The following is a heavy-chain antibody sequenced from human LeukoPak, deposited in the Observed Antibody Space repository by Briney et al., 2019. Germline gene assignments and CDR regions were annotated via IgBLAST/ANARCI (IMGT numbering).Heavy chain of an antibody. J-gene: IGHJ2*01. CDR1: GITFNTYT. CDR2: ISPNGGST. Sequence: PGESLKISCSAPGITFNTYTMHGVRQAPGKGLEYVSAISPNGGSTYYADSVKGRFTISRDNPENTVHLQMSSLRVEDTAVYHRMKKAVVGDGRNYYFDLWGRGTLVTVSS. D-gene: IGHD1-7*01. V-gene: IGHV3-64D*06. CDR3: MKKAVVGDGRNYYFDL.